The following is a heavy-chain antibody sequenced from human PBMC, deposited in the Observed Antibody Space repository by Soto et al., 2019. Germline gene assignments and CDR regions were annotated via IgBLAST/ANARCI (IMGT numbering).Heavy chain of an antibody. J-gene: IGHJ6*02. Sequence: PGESLKISCKGSGYSFTSYWISWVRQMPGKGLEWMGGIDPTNPYTNYSPSFQGHVTISVDKSISTAYLQWSSLKASDTAIYYCARTAAAGKYYYGVDVWGQGTTVTVSS. CDR3: ARTAAAGKYYYGVDV. CDR2: IDPTNPYT. V-gene: IGHV5-10-1*01. D-gene: IGHD6-13*01. CDR1: GYSFTSYW.